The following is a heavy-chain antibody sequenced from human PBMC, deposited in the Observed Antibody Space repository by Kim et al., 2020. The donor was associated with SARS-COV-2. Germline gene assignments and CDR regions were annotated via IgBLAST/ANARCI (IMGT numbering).Heavy chain of an antibody. Sequence: SVKVSCKASGGTFSSYAISWVRQAPGQGLEWMGGIIPIFGTANYAQKFQGRVTITADESTSTAYMELSSLRSENTAVYYCARVGDPYYYVPANNYYYYCGMDICGKRATVTVSS. CDR1: GGTFSSYA. CDR3: ARVGDPYYYVPANNYYYYCGMDI. J-gene: IGHJ6*04. V-gene: IGHV1-69*13. CDR2: IIPIFGTA. D-gene: IGHD3-10*02.